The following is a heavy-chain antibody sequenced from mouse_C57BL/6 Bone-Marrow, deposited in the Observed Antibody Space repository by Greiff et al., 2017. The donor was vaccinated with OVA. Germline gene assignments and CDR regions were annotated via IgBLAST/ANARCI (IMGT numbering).Heavy chain of an antibody. CDR2: IYWDDDK. CDR3: ARREDGNYDYAMDY. J-gene: IGHJ4*01. Sequence: QVTLKECGPGILQSSQTLSLTCSFSGFSLSTSGMGVSWIRQPSGKGLEWLAHIYWDDDKRCNPSLKSRLTISKDTSRNQVFLKITSVDTADTATYYCARREDGNYDYAMDYWGQGTSVTVSS. D-gene: IGHD2-1*01. CDR1: GFSLSTSGMG. V-gene: IGHV8-12*01.